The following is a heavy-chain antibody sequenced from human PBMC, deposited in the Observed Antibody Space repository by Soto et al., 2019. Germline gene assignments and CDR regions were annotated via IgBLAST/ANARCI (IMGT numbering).Heavy chain of an antibody. CDR2: ISSGSSYI. CDR3: ARDILSGGAYPDS. J-gene: IGHJ5*01. V-gene: IGHV3-21*01. CDR1: GFTFSTYT. D-gene: IGHD3-10*01. Sequence: AGSLTLSCAASGFTFSTYTMNWVRQAPGKGLEWISSISSGSSYIYYAGSLKGRFTISRDNAKNSLFLQMNSLRADDTAVYYCARDILSGGAYPDSWGQGTKVTVSS.